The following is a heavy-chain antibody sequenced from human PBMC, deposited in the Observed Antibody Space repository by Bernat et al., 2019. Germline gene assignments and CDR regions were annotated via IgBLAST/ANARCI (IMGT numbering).Heavy chain of an antibody. Sequence: QVQLVESGGGVVQPGKSPRLSCAASGFTFSTYAMHWVRQAPGKGLEWVAVISDDGNNIFYADSVKGRFTISRDNSKNTLYLQMNSLRAEDTAVYYCAREALTTVITRAYYMDVWGKGTTVTVSS. V-gene: IGHV3-30*01. CDR2: ISDDGNNI. D-gene: IGHD4-4*01. CDR1: GFTFSTYA. CDR3: AREALTTVITRAYYMDV. J-gene: IGHJ6*03.